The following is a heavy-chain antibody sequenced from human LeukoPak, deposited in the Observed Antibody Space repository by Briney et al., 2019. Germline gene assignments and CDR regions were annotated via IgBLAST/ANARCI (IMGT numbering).Heavy chain of an antibody. D-gene: IGHD5-24*01. Sequence: GGSLRLSCAASGFTFSNYGMNWVRQAPGKGLEWISYIGIDSGNTNYADSVKGRFTISGDKAKNSLYLQMNSLRVEDTAVYYCARDYKYAFDNWGQGTLVTVSS. V-gene: IGHV3-48*01. CDR1: GFTFSNYG. CDR2: IGIDSGNT. CDR3: ARDYKYAFDN. J-gene: IGHJ4*02.